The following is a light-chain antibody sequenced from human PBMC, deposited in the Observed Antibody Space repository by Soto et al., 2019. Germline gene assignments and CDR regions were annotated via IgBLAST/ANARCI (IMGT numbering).Light chain of an antibody. J-gene: IGKJ4*02. CDR1: QSLVYSDGNTY. Sequence: DVVMTQSPLSLPVTLGQPASISCRSSQSLVYSDGNTYLNWFQQRPGQSPRRLLYKLSNRNSGVTDRFRGQGSVADFTLDISRVEAECVEVYYCMQSAHWTRTFGRGTEV. V-gene: IGKV2-30*01. CDR2: KLS. CDR3: MQSAHWTRT.